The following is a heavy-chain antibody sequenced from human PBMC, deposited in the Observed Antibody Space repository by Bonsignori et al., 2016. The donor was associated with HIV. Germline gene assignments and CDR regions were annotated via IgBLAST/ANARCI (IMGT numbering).Heavy chain of an antibody. V-gene: IGHV4-34*01. J-gene: IGHJ6*03. CDR1: GGSFSGYY. Sequence: SETLSLTCAVYGGSFSGYYWSWIRQPPGKGLEWIGEINHSGSTNYNPSLKSRVTISVDTSKNQFSLKLSSVTAADTAVYYCARVHGTGGGYMDVWGKGTTVTVSS. CDR3: ARVHGTGGGYMDV. D-gene: IGHD1-14*01. CDR2: INHSGST.